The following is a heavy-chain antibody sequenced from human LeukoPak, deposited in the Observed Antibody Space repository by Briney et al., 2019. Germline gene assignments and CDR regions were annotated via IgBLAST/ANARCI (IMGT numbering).Heavy chain of an antibody. CDR1: GYSFTSYW. Sequence: GESLQISCQGSGYSFTSYWIGWVRQMPGKGLGWMGIIYPGDSDTRYSPSFQGQVTISADKSISTAYLQWSSLKASDTAMYYCARHSPCGGDCYRDYWGQGTLVTVSS. CDR2: IYPGDSDT. J-gene: IGHJ4*02. CDR3: ARHSPCGGDCYRDY. D-gene: IGHD2-21*02. V-gene: IGHV5-51*01.